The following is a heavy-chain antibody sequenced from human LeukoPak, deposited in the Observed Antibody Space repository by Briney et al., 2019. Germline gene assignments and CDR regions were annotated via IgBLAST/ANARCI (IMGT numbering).Heavy chain of an antibody. J-gene: IGHJ3*02. V-gene: IGHV4-59*01. Sequence: SETLSLTCTVSVGSISSYYWSWIRQPPGKGLEWIGYIYYSGSTNYNPSLKSRVTMSVDTSKNQFSLKLSSVTAADTAVYYCARDRVATGTFDIWGQGTMVTVSS. D-gene: IGHD5-12*01. CDR3: ARDRVATGTFDI. CDR2: IYYSGST. CDR1: VGSISSYY.